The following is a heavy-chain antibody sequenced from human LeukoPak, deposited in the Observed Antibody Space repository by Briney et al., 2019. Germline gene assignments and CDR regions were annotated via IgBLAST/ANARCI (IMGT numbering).Heavy chain of an antibody. CDR1: GGSISSGGYY. Sequence: PSETLSLTCTVSGGSISSGGYYWSWIRQPPGKGLEWIGYIYHSGSTYYNPSLKSRVTISVDRSKNQFSLKLSSVTAADTAVYYCARGQGSPYQLPCPYFDYWGQGTLVTVSS. CDR2: IYHSGST. V-gene: IGHV4-30-2*01. D-gene: IGHD2-2*01. CDR3: ARGQGSPYQLPCPYFDY. J-gene: IGHJ4*02.